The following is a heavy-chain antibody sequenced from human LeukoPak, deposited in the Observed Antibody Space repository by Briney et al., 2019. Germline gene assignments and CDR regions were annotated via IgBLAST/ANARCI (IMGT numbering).Heavy chain of an antibody. CDR3: ARDGCSSTSCYAFDY. CDR2: ISAYNGYT. V-gene: IGHV1-18*04. Sequence: ASVKVSCKASGYTSTIYGISWVRQAPGQGLEWMVWISAYNGYTNYAQKLQGRVTMTTDTSTSTAYMELRSLRSDDTAVYYCARDGCSSTSCYAFDYWGQGTLVTVSS. CDR1: GYTSTIYG. J-gene: IGHJ4*02. D-gene: IGHD2-2*01.